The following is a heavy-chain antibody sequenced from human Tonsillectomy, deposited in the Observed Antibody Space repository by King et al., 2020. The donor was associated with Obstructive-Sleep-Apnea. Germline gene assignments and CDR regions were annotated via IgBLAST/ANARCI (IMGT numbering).Heavy chain of an antibody. CDR3: AKELIAAAATGGMDV. Sequence: VQLVESGGGVVQPGRSLRLSCTASGLTFSSYGMHWVRQAPGKGLEWVAVISYDGSNKYHIDSVKGRFTISRDNSKNTLYLQMNSLRPEDTAVYYCAKELIAAAATGGMDVWGQGTTVTVSS. V-gene: IGHV3-30*18. CDR2: ISYDGSNK. J-gene: IGHJ6*02. D-gene: IGHD6-13*01. CDR1: GLTFSSYG.